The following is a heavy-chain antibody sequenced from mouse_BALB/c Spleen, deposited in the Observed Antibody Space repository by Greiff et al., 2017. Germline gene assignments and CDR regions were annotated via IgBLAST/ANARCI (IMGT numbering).Heavy chain of an antibody. V-gene: IGHV5-17*02. Sequence: EVKLVESGGGLVQPGGSRKLSCAASGFTFSSFGMHWVRQAPEKGLEWVAYISSGSSTIYYADTVKGRFTISRDNPKNTLYLQMSSLKSEDTAMYYCTRDLVTTYAMDYWGQGTSVTVSS. CDR1: GFTFSSFG. D-gene: IGHD2-2*01. J-gene: IGHJ4*01. CDR3: TRDLVTTYAMDY. CDR2: ISSGSSTI.